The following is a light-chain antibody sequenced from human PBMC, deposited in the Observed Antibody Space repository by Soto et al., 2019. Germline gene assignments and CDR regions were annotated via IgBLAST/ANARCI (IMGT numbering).Light chain of an antibody. CDR1: QGVNSNY. CDR2: GVP. Sequence: EIVLTQSPGTLSLSPGERATLSCRASQGVNSNYLAWYQQRPGQAPRLLFYGVPNRATGIPDRFSCSGSGTDFTLSISRLEPEDSALYYCQQYGGSPLYTFGQGTKLENK. J-gene: IGKJ2*01. V-gene: IGKV3-20*01. CDR3: QQYGGSPLYT.